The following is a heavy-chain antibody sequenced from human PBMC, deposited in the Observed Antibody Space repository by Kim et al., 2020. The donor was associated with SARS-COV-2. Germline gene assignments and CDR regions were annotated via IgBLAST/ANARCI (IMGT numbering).Heavy chain of an antibody. D-gene: IGHD1-26*01. CDR2: INAGTGYT. V-gene: IGHV1-3*01. CDR1: GYTFTSYN. Sequence: ASVKVSCKASGYTFTSYNIHWVRQAPGQGLEWMGWINAGTGYTGYSQKFQGRVTITRDTSATTASMELSSLRSEDTAVYYCAREGGSYPPAFDYWGQGILDTVSS. CDR3: AREGGSYPPAFDY. J-gene: IGHJ4*02.